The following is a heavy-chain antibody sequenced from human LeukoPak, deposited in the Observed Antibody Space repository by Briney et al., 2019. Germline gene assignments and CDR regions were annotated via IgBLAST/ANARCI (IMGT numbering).Heavy chain of an antibody. J-gene: IGHJ3*02. CDR3: ARDRFGYSYAPDAFDI. Sequence: GGSLRLSCAASGFTFSSYSMNWVRQAPGKGLEWVSSISSSSSYIYYADSVKGRFTISRDNAKNSLYLQMNSLRAEDTAVYYCARDRFGYSYAPDAFDIWGQGTMVTVSS. CDR2: ISSSSSYI. D-gene: IGHD5-18*01. V-gene: IGHV3-21*01. CDR1: GFTFSSYS.